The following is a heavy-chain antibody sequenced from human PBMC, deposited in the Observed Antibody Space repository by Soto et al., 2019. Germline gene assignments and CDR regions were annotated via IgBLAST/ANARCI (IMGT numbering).Heavy chain of an antibody. CDR1: GFSLSTSGVG. CDR3: ARIRLSDSSGYYSFYFDY. J-gene: IGHJ4*02. Sequence: ESGPTLVNPPQTLTLTCTFSGFSLSTSGVGVGWIRQPPGKALEWLALIYWDDDKRYSPSLKSRLTITKDTSKNQVVLTMTNMDPVDTATYYCARIRLSDSSGYYSFYFDYWGQGTLVTVSS. CDR2: IYWDDDK. V-gene: IGHV2-5*02. D-gene: IGHD3-22*01.